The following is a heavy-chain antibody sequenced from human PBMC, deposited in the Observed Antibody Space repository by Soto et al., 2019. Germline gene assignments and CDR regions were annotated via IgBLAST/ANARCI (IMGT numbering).Heavy chain of an antibody. CDR1: GYTFTSYG. CDR2: ISAYNGNT. J-gene: IGHJ4*02. V-gene: IGHV1-18*01. D-gene: IGHD6-19*01. Sequence: ASVKVSCKASGYTFTSYGISWVRQAPGQGLEWMGWISAYNGNTNYAQKLQGRVTMTTDTSTSTAYMELRSLRSDDTAVYYCARDSAPYSSGWYYAYWGQGTLVTVSS. CDR3: ARDSAPYSSGWYYAY.